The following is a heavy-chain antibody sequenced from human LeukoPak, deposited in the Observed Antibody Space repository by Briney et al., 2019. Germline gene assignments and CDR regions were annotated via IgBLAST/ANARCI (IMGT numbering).Heavy chain of an antibody. D-gene: IGHD2-15*01. CDR2: IYPGDSDT. J-gene: IGHJ4*02. V-gene: IGHV5-51*01. Sequence: GESLKISCKGSGYSFTSYWIGWVRQMPGKGLEWMGIIYPGDSDTRYSPSFQGQVTISADKSISTAYLQWSSLKATDTAMYYCARLVGYCSGGSCYHFDYWGQGTLVTVSS. CDR3: ARLVGYCSGGSCYHFDY. CDR1: GYSFTSYW.